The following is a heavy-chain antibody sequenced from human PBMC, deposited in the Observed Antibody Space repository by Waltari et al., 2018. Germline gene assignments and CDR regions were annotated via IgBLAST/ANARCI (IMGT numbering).Heavy chain of an antibody. V-gene: IGHV4-38-2*01. D-gene: IGHD3-3*01. CDR1: GYSISSGYY. CDR3: ARGKTYYDFWNGPLWFDP. CDR2: IYHSGST. J-gene: IGHJ5*02. Sequence: QVQLQESGPGLVKPSETLSLTCAVSGYSISSGYYWGWIRQPPGKGLEWIGSIYHSGSTYYNPSLKSRVTISVDTSKNQFSLKLSSVTAADTAVYYCARGKTYYDFWNGPLWFDPWGQGTLVTVSS.